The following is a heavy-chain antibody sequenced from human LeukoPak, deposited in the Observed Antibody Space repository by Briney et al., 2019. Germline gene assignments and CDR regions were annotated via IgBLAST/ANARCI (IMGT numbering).Heavy chain of an antibody. CDR1: GLTFSHYA. V-gene: IGHV3-23*01. J-gene: IGHJ4*02. CDR3: VKDFGRSTVAPGH. Sequence: GGSLRLSRAASGLTFSHYAMSWVRQAPGQGPEWVSSIRGRSENTYYADSVKGRFTISRDNSKDTLYLEMNNLRVEDTAIYYCVKDFGRSTVAPGHWGRGTLVTVSS. CDR2: IRGRSENT. D-gene: IGHD6-19*01.